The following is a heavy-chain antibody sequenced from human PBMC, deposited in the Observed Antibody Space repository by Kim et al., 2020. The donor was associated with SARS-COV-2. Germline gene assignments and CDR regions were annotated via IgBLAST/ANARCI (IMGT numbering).Heavy chain of an antibody. Sequence: SETLSLTCTVSGGSISLYYCNWIRHPPGQGLEWVGYIYYTGSTNSNPSLKSQVTISMATSRTQFSLNLNSVTAADTALDACSRVCGLQFDPWGEVTTVPV. CDR3: SRVCGLQFDP. CDR1: GGSISLYY. J-gene: IGHJ5*02. V-gene: IGHV4-59*01. D-gene: IGHD4-4*01. CDR2: IYYTGST.